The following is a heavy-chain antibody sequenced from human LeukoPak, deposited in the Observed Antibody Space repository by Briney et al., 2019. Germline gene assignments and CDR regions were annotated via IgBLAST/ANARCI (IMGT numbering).Heavy chain of an antibody. CDR3: ARVKGGITIFGVVTPYYYYMDV. CDR2: INPNSGGT. CDR1: GYTFTGYY. Sequence: ASVKVSCKASGYTFTGYYMHWVRQAPGQGLEWMGWINPNSGGTNYAQKFQGRVTMTRDTSISTAYAELSRLRSDDTAVYYCARVKGGITIFGVVTPYYYYMDVWGKGTTVTVSS. V-gene: IGHV1-2*02. D-gene: IGHD3-3*01. J-gene: IGHJ6*03.